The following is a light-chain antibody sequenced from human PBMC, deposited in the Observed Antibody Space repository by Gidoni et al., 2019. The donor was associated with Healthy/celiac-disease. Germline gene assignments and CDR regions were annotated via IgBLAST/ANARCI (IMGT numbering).Light chain of an antibody. V-gene: IGLV3-19*01. CDR3: NSRDSSGNHVV. Sequence: SSELTQDPAVSVAVGHTVRITCQGDSLRSYYASWYQQKPGKAPVLVIYGKNNRPSGIPDRFSGSSSGNTASLTITGAQAEDEADYYCNSRDSSGNHVVFGGGTKLTVL. CDR2: GKN. CDR1: SLRSYY. J-gene: IGLJ2*01.